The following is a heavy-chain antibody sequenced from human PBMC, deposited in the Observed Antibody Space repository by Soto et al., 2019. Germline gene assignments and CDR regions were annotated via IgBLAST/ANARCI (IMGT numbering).Heavy chain of an antibody. Sequence: GGSLRLSCAASGFTFSSYAMSWVRQAPGKGLEWVSAISGSGGSTYYADSVKGRFTISRDNSKNTLYLQMNSLRAEDTAVYYCAVQDQNRSYGSGSYYFDYWGQGTLVTVSS. CDR1: GFTFSSYA. J-gene: IGHJ4*02. CDR3: AVQDQNRSYGSGSYYFDY. D-gene: IGHD3-10*01. V-gene: IGHV3-23*01. CDR2: ISGSGGST.